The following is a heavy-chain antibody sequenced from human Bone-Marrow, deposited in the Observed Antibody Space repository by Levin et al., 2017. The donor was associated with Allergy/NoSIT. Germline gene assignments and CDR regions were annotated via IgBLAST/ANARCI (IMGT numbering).Heavy chain of an antibody. J-gene: IGHJ4*02. CDR3: VTTTAVWGGLDS. V-gene: IGHV3-7*01. D-gene: IGHD3-10*02. Sequence: PGGSLRLSCAASGFSFSTYWMSWVRQAPGKGLEWVANIKEDGSESYPVDSVEGRLTISRDNAKNSLYLQMNSLRLEDTAVYYCVTTTAVWGGLDSWGQGTRVTVSS. CDR2: IKEDGSES. CDR1: GFSFSTYW.